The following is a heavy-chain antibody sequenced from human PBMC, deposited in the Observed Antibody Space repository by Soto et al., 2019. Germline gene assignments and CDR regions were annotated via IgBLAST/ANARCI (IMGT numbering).Heavy chain of an antibody. V-gene: IGHV5-51*01. Sequence: GESLKISCKGSGYRFTSYWIGWVRQMPGKGLEWMGIIYPGDSDTRYSPSFQGQVTISADKSISTAYLQWSSLKASDTAMYYCARQTYYYDSSGYYFDYWGQGTLVTVSS. CDR3: ARQTYYYDSSGYYFDY. D-gene: IGHD3-22*01. J-gene: IGHJ4*02. CDR1: GYRFTSYW. CDR2: IYPGDSDT.